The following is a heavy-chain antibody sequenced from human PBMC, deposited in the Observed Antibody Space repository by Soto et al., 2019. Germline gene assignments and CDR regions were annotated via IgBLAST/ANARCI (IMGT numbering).Heavy chain of an antibody. V-gene: IGHV4-4*07. J-gene: IGHJ6*02. Sequence: QVQLQESGPGLVKSSETLTLTCTVSGGSISGFFWTWVRQPPGMPLEGLGHVSASGSTAYNPSLRSRLSLSLDVSKNRFSLELTSVTAADTATYFCARGGSTHYYYGLDVWGQGTTVTVS. D-gene: IGHD1-1*01. CDR1: GGSISGFF. CDR3: ARGGSTHYYYGLDV. CDR2: VSASGST.